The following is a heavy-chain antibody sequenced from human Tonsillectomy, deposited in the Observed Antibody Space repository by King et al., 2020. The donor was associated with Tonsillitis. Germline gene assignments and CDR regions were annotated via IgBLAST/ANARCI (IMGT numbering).Heavy chain of an antibody. Sequence: VQLVESGGGVVQPGKSLRLSCGASGSIFSDYGFHWVRQAPGKGLEWVAVISFDGRNKFYADSVKGRFTISRDSSKTTLYLQMNSLRANDTALYYCARDAGRQSSTWDRDALDLWGQGTMVTVSS. CDR3: ARDAGRQSSTWDRDALDL. D-gene: IGHD2-2*01. CDR1: GSIFSDYG. V-gene: IGHV3-33*05. J-gene: IGHJ3*01. CDR2: ISFDGRNK.